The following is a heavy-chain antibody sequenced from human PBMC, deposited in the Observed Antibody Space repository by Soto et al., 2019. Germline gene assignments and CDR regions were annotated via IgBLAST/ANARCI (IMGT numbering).Heavy chain of an antibody. CDR2: ISGSGTST. V-gene: IGHV3-23*01. Sequence: EVQLLESGGGLVQPGGSLRLSCAASGFTLSSSAMSWVRQAPGKGLEWVSAISGSGTSTYHADSVKGRFTISRDNSKNTLYLQMNSLRAEDTAVYYCAARYYDFNYWGQGTLVTVSS. CDR1: GFTLSSSA. CDR3: AARYYDFNY. J-gene: IGHJ4*02. D-gene: IGHD3-3*01.